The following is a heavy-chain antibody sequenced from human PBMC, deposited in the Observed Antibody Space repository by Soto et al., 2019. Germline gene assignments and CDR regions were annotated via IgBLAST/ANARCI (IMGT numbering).Heavy chain of an antibody. CDR3: ARVSSWSCFDY. CDR1: GYTFTSYY. Sequence: QVQLVQSGAEVKKPGASVKVSCKASGYTFTSYYMHWVRQAPGQGLEWMGIINPSGGSTSYAQKFQCRVTMTRDTSTSTVYMEMSSLRSEDTAVYYCARVSSWSCFDYWGQGTLVTVSS. D-gene: IGHD6-13*01. J-gene: IGHJ4*02. CDR2: INPSGGST. V-gene: IGHV1-46*01.